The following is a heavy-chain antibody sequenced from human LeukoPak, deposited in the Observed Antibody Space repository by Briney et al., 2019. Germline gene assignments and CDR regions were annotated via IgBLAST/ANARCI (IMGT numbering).Heavy chain of an antibody. CDR2: INPDSGGT. V-gene: IGHV1-2*02. CDR3: ARGSSSSWYKYFFDY. CDR1: GYTLTGYY. D-gene: IGHD6-13*01. Sequence: ASVTVSCKASGYTLTGYYMHWVRQAPGQGLEWMGWINPDSGGTKYAQKFQGRVNMTRDTSISTAYMELSRLRSDDTAVYYCARGSSSSWYKYFFDYWGQGTPVTVSS. J-gene: IGHJ4*02.